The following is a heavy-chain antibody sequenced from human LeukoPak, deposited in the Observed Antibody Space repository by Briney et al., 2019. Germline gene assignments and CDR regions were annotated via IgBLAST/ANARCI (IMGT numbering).Heavy chain of an antibody. Sequence: PGGSLRLSCAASGFTFSSYAMHWVRQAPGKGLEWVAVISYDGSDKYYADSVKGRFTISRDNSKNTLYLQMNSLRAEDTAVYYCARDPIAVAGTWFDPWGQGTLVTVSS. V-gene: IGHV3-30-3*01. CDR3: ARDPIAVAGTWFDP. CDR2: ISYDGSDK. J-gene: IGHJ5*02. CDR1: GFTFSSYA. D-gene: IGHD6-19*01.